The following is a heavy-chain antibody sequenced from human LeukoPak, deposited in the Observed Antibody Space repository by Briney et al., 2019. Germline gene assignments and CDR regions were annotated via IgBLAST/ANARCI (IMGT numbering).Heavy chain of an antibody. Sequence: SETLSLTCTVSGGSISSYYWSWIRQPPGKGLEWIGRIYYSGSTNYKPSLKSRVTISLDTSKNQFSLKLSSVTAEDTAVYYCASVRGATGTQYHYYGMDVWVQGTTVTVPS. CDR1: GGSISSYY. CDR2: IYYSGST. D-gene: IGHD1-1*01. J-gene: IGHJ6*02. V-gene: IGHV4-59*12. CDR3: ASVRGATGTQYHYYGMDV.